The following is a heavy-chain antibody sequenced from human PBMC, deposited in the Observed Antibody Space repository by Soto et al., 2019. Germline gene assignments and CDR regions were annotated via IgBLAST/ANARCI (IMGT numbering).Heavy chain of an antibody. J-gene: IGHJ4*02. Sequence: EVQLVESGGGLVKPGGSLRLSCAASGFTFSNAWMSWVRQAPGKGLEWVGRVKTKTDGGTADYAAPVKGRFTISRDDSKNTLYLQMSSLKTEDTAVYYCTTVTQSGLDYWGQGTLVTVSS. CDR2: VKTKTDGGTA. CDR3: TTVTQSGLDY. CDR1: GFTFSNAW. D-gene: IGHD3-10*01. V-gene: IGHV3-15*01.